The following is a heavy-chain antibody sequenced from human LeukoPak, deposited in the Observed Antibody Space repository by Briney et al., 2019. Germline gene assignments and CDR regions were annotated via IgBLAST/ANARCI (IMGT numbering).Heavy chain of an antibody. CDR2: MKQDGSKK. D-gene: IGHD5-24*01. CDR1: GFPFSSYW. V-gene: IGHV3-7*04. J-gene: IGHJ4*02. Sequence: GGTLRLSCVASGFPFSSYWMTWVRQAPGKGLEWVANMKQDGSKKSYVDSVKGRFTISRDNAKNSLYLQMNSLRAEDTAIYYCTRVGYIDEGIDYWGQGTLVTVSS. CDR3: TRVGYIDEGIDY.